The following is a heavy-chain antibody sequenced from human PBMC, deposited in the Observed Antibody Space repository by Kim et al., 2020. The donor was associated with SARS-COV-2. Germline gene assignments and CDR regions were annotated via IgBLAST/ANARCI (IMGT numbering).Heavy chain of an antibody. CDR3: AKVDKTRSGYPGPVEY. CDR1: GFTFSSYA. D-gene: IGHD3-22*01. CDR2: ISGSGDST. V-gene: IGHV3-23*01. J-gene: IGHJ4*02. Sequence: GGSLRLSCAASGFTFSSYAMSWVRQAPGKGLEWVSAISGSGDSTYYADSVKGRFTISRDNSKNTLYLQMNSLRAEDTAVYYCAKVDKTRSGYPGPVEYWGQGTLVTVSS.